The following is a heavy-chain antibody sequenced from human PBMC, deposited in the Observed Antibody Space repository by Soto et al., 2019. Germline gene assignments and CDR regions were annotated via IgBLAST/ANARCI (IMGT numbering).Heavy chain of an antibody. V-gene: IGHV3-74*01. D-gene: IGHD1-1*01. CDR1: GFTFDDYA. CDR2: INDDGIST. CDR3: TRGPRSTSTGTGAF. Sequence: HPGGSLRLSCAASGFTFDDYAMHWVRQAPGKGLEWVSRINDDGISTNYADSVKGRFTISRDNAKNTLYLQMNALRVEDTAVYYCTRGPRSTSTGTGAFWGQGTLVTVSS. J-gene: IGHJ4*02.